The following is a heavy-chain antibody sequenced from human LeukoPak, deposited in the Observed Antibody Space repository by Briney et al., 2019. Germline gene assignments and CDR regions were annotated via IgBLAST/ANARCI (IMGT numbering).Heavy chain of an antibody. J-gene: IGHJ4*02. CDR1: GYTFPTYG. CDR2: ISSYNGDT. V-gene: IGHV1-18*01. CDR3: IAGYLYFDY. Sequence: ASLKVSCKASGYTFPTYGLSGVRQAPGQGLEWMGWISSYNGDTNYTLKYQGRATMTTDTSTSTAYMELKNLTSDDTALYYCIAGYLYFDYWGQGTLVTVSS. D-gene: IGHD2-2*03.